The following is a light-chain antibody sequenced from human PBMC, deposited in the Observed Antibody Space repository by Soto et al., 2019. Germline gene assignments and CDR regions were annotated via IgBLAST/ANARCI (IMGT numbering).Light chain of an antibody. CDR2: DVS. Sequence: QSALTQPASVSGSPGQSITISCTGTSSDVGGYNYVSWYQQHPGKAPKLMIYDVSHRPSGVSNRFSGSKSGNTASLTSSGLQAEDEAYYYCSSYTRSSFYVFGTGTKVTVL. V-gene: IGLV2-14*01. J-gene: IGLJ1*01. CDR1: SSDVGGYNY. CDR3: SSYTRSSFYV.